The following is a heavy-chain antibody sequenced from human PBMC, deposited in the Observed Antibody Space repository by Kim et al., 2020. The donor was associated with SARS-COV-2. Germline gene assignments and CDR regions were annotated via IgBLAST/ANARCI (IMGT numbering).Heavy chain of an antibody. Sequence: GGSLRLSCAASGFTFDDYAMHWVRQAPGKGLEWVSGISWNSGSIGYADSVKGRFTISRDNAKNSLYLQMNSLRAEDTALYYCAKDMGNFLVDTRFDYWGQGTLVTVSS. D-gene: IGHD1-7*01. CDR2: ISWNSGSI. V-gene: IGHV3-9*01. CDR3: AKDMGNFLVDTRFDY. CDR1: GFTFDDYA. J-gene: IGHJ4*02.